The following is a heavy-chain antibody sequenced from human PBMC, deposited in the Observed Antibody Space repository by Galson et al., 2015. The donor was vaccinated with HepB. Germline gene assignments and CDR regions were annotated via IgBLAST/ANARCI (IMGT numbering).Heavy chain of an antibody. J-gene: IGHJ4*02. CDR3: ARDGGEDIVVVPAALDY. Sequence: SLRLSCAAAGFTFSSYGMHWVRQAPGQGLEWVAVIWDDGSNKYYADSVKGRFTIPRDNSKNTLYLQMNSLRAEDTAVYYCARDGGEDIVVVPAALDYWGQGTLVTVSS. CDR1: GFTFSSYG. CDR2: IWDDGSNK. D-gene: IGHD2-2*01. V-gene: IGHV3-33*01.